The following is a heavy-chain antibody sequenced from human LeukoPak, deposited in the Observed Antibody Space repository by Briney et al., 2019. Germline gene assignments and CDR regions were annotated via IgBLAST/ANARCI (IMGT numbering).Heavy chain of an antibody. J-gene: IGHJ5*02. CDR2: IYYSGST. CDR1: GGSISSGDYY. Sequence: SETLSLTCTASGGSISSGDYYWSWIRQPPGKGLEWIGYIYYSGSTYYNPSLKSRVTISVDTSKNQFSLKLSSVTAADTAVYYCARRNPTYYYDSSGYYGNWFDPWGQGTLVTVSS. CDR3: ARRNPTYYYDSSGYYGNWFDP. V-gene: IGHV4-30-4*08. D-gene: IGHD3-22*01.